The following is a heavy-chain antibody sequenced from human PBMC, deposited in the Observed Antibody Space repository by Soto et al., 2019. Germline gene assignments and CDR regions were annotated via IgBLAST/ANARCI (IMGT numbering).Heavy chain of an antibody. CDR1: GYTFTSYA. Sequence: QVQLVQSGAEVKKPGASVKVSCKASGYTFTSYAMHWVRQAPGQRLEWMGWINAGNGNTKYSQKFQGRVTITRDTSASTAYMELSSLRSEDTAVYYCARDYGSGSYYNNFDYWGQGTLVTVSS. CDR3: ARDYGSGSYYNNFDY. D-gene: IGHD3-10*01. CDR2: INAGNGNT. V-gene: IGHV1-3*01. J-gene: IGHJ4*02.